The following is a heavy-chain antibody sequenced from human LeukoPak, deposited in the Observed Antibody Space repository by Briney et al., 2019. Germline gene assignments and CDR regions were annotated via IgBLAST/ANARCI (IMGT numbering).Heavy chain of an antibody. CDR2: IYDSGST. CDR1: GGSIRSSYYY. CDR3: ASGLELDY. J-gene: IGHJ4*02. V-gene: IGHV4-39*01. Sequence: SETLSLTCTVSGGSIRSSYYYWGWIRQPPGKGLEWIGGIYDSGSTYYNPSLKSRVTISVDTPKNQFSLKLNSVTAADTAVYYCASGLELDYWGQGTLVTVSS.